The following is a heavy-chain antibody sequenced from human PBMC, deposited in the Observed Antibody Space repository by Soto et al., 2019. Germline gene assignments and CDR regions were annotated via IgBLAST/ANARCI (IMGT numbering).Heavy chain of an antibody. Sequence: QVQLQESGPGLVKPSGTLSLTCGVSNGSFNNRVWWTWVRQPPGKGLEWIGEIYHTGSTNYNPSLKSRVTISLDKSKKQFSLTVTSVTAADTAVYFCASHLYYDVLTGYYKRRWFDAWGQGTLVTVSS. CDR3: ASHLYYDVLTGYYKRRWFDA. CDR1: NGSFNNRVW. J-gene: IGHJ5*02. V-gene: IGHV4-4*02. D-gene: IGHD3-9*01. CDR2: IYHTGST.